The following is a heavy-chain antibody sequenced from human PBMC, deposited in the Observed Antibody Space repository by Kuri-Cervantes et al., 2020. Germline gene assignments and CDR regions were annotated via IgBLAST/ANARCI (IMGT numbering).Heavy chain of an antibody. Sequence: SLRLSCAASGFTFDDYVMYWVRQAPGKGLEWVSGISWNSGSIGYADSVKGRFTISRDNAKNSLYLQMNSLRAEDTALYYCAKSGSVVPAAPIDYWGQGTLVTVSS. CDR2: ISWNSGSI. V-gene: IGHV3-9*01. CDR3: AKSGSVVPAAPIDY. J-gene: IGHJ4*02. CDR1: GFTFDDYV. D-gene: IGHD2-2*01.